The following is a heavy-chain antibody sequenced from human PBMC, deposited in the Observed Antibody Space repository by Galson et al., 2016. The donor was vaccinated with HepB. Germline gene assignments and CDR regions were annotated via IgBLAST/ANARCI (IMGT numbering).Heavy chain of an antibody. CDR3: AREAPIAAPGANDC. J-gene: IGHJ4*02. V-gene: IGHV3-33*01. CDR1: GFTFNSFG. D-gene: IGHD6-13*01. CDR2: IWYDGSNE. Sequence: SLRLSCAASGFTFNSFGMHWVRQAPGKGLEWVAVIWYDGSNEYYGDSVKGRFTISRDNSKNTLYLQMNSLRAEDTAIYYCAREAPIAAPGANDCWGQGTQVTVSS.